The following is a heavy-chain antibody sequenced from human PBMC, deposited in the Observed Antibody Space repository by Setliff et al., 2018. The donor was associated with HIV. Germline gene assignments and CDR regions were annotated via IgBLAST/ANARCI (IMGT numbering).Heavy chain of an antibody. CDR1: GDSMSPYY. D-gene: IGHD2-15*01. V-gene: IGHV4-4*07. Sequence: AETLSLTCSVSGDSMSPYYWSWIRQSADKGLEWIGRVHPTGSTIYNPSLRSRVTMSVDTSKSQFSLKLSSVTAADTAMYYCARVFPPIRGAPFGTPPGAFDIWGQGTMVTVSS. J-gene: IGHJ3*02. CDR3: ARVFPPIRGAPFGTPPGAFDI. CDR2: VHPTGST.